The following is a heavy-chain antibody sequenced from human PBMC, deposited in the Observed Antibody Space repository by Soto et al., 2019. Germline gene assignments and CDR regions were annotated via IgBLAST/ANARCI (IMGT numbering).Heavy chain of an antibody. CDR1: GFTFSYYP. CDR3: ARVPGDMGGILYIYPLDGREPTFDGDG. Sequence: QLVESGGGAVQPGRSLRLSCAASGFTFSYYPMHWVRQAPGKGLEWVAVISFDGSNKYYADSVKGRFTISRDNSKNTLYLKMNRLRGEDNAVHYCARVPGDMGGILYIYPLDGREPTFDGDGWGPGTTVTVSS. V-gene: IGHV3-30*04. J-gene: IGHJ6*02. D-gene: IGHD3-16*01. CDR2: ISFDGSNK.